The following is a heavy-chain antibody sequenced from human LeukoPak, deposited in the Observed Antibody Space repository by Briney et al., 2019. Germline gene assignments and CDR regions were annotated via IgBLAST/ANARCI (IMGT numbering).Heavy chain of an antibody. J-gene: IGHJ4*02. CDR3: ARDEDVGIQLWLKY. CDR2: ISSSSSYI. V-gene: IGHV3-21*01. CDR1: GFTFSSYS. Sequence: GGSLRLSCAASGFTFSSYSMNWVRQAPGKGLEWVSSISSSSSYIYYADSVKGRFTISRDNAKNSLYLQMNSLRAEDTAVYYCARDEDVGIQLWLKYWGQGTLVTVSS. D-gene: IGHD5-18*01.